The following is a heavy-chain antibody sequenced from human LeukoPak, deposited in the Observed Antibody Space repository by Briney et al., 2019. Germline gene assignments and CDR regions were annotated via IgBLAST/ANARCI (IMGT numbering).Heavy chain of an antibody. CDR1: GGSFSGYY. Sequence: SETLSLTCAVYGGSFSGYYWSWIRHPPGKGLELIGEINHSGSTNYNPSLKSRVTISVDTSKNQFSLKLSSVTAADTAVYYCARHEYSGSYYGLSWFDPWGQGTLVTVSS. CDR2: INHSGST. CDR3: ARHEYSGSYYGLSWFDP. J-gene: IGHJ5*02. D-gene: IGHD1-26*01. V-gene: IGHV4-34*01.